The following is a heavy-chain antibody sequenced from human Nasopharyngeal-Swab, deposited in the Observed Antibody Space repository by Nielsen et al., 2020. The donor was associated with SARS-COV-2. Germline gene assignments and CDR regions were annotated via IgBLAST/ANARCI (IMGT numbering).Heavy chain of an antibody. V-gene: IGHV3-23*01. CDR1: GFTFSSHA. CDR3: AKDRYCSGGACYFNGFDY. J-gene: IGHJ4*02. Sequence: GESLKISCAASGFTFSSHAMSWVRQAPGKGLEWVAGISGSGGNTYYTDSVKGRFTISRDNFKNTLYMQMHSLRAEDTAVYYCAKDRYCSGGACYFNGFDYWGQGTLVTVSS. D-gene: IGHD2-15*01. CDR2: ISGSGGNT.